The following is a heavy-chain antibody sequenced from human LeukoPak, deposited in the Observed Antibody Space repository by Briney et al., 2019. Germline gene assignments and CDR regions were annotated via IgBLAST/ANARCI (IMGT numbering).Heavy chain of an antibody. CDR3: VAGYYYDSSGYYYWSY. D-gene: IGHD3-22*01. CDR2: IRSKPDGGTT. Sequence: GGSLRLSCAASGFTFTNAWMSWVRQAPGEGLEWVGRIRSKPDGGTTDYAAPVKGRFTISRDDSKNTLFLQMNSLKTDDTAVYYCVAGYYYDSSGYYYWSYWGQGTLVTVSS. CDR1: GFTFTNAW. J-gene: IGHJ4*02. V-gene: IGHV3-15*01.